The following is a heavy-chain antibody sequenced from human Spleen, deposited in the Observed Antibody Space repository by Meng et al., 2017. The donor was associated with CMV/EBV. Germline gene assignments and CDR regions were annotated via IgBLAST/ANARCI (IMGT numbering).Heavy chain of an antibody. D-gene: IGHD3-3*01. CDR2: IYSGGSST. CDR1: GFTFSSYA. Sequence: GESLKISCAASGFTFSSYAMSWVRQAPGKGLEWVSVIYSGGSSTYYADSVRGRFTISRDNSKNTLYLQVNSLRAEDTAVYYCAKDRDITLFGALIFNPFDYWGQGTLVTVSS. V-gene: IGHV3-23*03. CDR3: AKDRDITLFGALIFNPFDY. J-gene: IGHJ4*02.